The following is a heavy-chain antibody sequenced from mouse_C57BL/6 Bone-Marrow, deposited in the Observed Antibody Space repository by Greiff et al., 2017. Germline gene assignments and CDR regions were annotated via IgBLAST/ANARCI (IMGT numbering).Heavy chain of an antibody. CDR1: GFTFSSYA. CDR3: ARLGSPHFDY. CDR2: ISDGGSNT. J-gene: IGHJ2*01. V-gene: IGHV5-4*01. Sequence: EVQLVESGGGLVKPGGSLKLSCAASGFTFSSYAMSWVRQTPEKRLEWVATISDGGSNTYYPDNVKGRFTISRDNAKNNLYLQMSHLKSEDTAMYYWARLGSPHFDYWGQGTTLTVSS. D-gene: IGHD1-1*01.